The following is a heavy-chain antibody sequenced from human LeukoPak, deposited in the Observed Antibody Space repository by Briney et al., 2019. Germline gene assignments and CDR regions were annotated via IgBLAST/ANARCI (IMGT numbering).Heavy chain of an antibody. Sequence: PSETLSLTCTVSGGSISSGGYYWSWIRQHPGKGLEWIGYIYYSGSTYYNPSLKSRVTISVDTSKNQFSLKLSSVTAADTAVYYCARDQEGSGYYFDYWGQGPLVTVSS. V-gene: IGHV4-31*03. J-gene: IGHJ4*02. CDR1: GGSISSGGYY. CDR2: IYYSGST. CDR3: ARDQEGSGYYFDY. D-gene: IGHD6-19*01.